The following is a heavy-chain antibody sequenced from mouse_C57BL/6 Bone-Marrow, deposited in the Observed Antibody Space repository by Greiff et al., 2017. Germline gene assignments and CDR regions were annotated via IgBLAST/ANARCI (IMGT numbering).Heavy chain of an antibody. CDR3: ARGAY. CDR1: GYAFSSYW. J-gene: IGHJ3*01. CDR2: IFPGDGDT. Sequence: QVHVKQSGAELVKPGASVKISCKSSGYAFSSYWMNWVKQRPGKGLGWIGQIFPGDGDTNYNGKFKGKATLTADKSSSTAYMQLSSLTSEDSAVYFCARGAYWGQGTLVTVSA. V-gene: IGHV1-80*01.